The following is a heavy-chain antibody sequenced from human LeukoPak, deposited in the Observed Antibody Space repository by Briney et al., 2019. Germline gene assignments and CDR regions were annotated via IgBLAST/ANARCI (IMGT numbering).Heavy chain of an antibody. J-gene: IGHJ2*01. Sequence: QPGGSLRLSCAASGFTFSSYDMPWVRQPTGKGLEWVSAIGTAGDTYYPGSVKGRFTISRENAKNSLYLQMNSLRAGDTAVYYCARVHCFDTSGFEYWYFDLWGRGTLVTVSS. CDR3: ARVHCFDTSGFEYWYFDL. D-gene: IGHD3-22*01. CDR2: IGTAGDT. CDR1: GFTFSSYD. V-gene: IGHV3-13*01.